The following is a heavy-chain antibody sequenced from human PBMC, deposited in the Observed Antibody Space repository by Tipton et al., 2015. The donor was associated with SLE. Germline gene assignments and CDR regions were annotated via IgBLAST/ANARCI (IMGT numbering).Heavy chain of an antibody. CDR2: IYSSGTT. Sequence: TLSLTCSVSGVSISTSYWSWIRQPPGKGLEWMGYIYSSGTTPYNPSLKGRLTISVDTSRNQFSLRLTSVTAADTAVYYCVGDYASGSYRFDYWGQGILVTVSS. CDR1: GVSISTSY. CDR3: VGDYASGSYRFDY. D-gene: IGHD3-10*01. J-gene: IGHJ4*02. V-gene: IGHV4-4*08.